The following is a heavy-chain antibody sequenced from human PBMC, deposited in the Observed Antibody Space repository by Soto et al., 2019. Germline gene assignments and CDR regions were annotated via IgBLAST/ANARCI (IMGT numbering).Heavy chain of an antibody. CDR3: TTYATQTFCDVGPVYSVQTQIHDS. CDR1: GFSFSNVW. J-gene: IGHJ1*01. D-gene: IGHD2-21*01. CDR2: IKSKSVGGTT. Sequence: EVQLVESGGGLVKPGGSLTLSCAASGFSFSNVWMSWVRQAPGKGLEWVGHIKSKSVGGTTDYTAPVKVRVTISRDDYINSLYLPMNRIRTEDTGVYFCTTYATQTFCDVGPVYSVQTQIHDSWGQGILVTVSS. V-gene: IGHV3-15*01.